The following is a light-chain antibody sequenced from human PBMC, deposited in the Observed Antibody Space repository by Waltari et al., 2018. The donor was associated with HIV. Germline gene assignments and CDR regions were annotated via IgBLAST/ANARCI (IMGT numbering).Light chain of an antibody. CDR3: QQYYTYPQT. CDR2: GAS. V-gene: IGKV1-8*01. J-gene: IGKJ1*01. Sequence: IRMTQSPSSFSASTGDRVPITCRASQSISTSLAWYQLKPGKAPKLLIYGASTLQSGVPSRFSGSGSGTDFTLTISCLQSDDFATYSCQQYYTYPQTFGQGTTVEIK. CDR1: QSISTS.